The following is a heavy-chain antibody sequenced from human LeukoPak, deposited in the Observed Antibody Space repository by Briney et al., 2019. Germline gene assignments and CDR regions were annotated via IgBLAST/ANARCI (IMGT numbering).Heavy chain of an antibody. CDR2: ISWNSGSI. Sequence: PGRSLRLSCAASGFTFDDYAMHWVRQAPGKGLEWVSGISWNSGSIGYADSVKGRFTISRDNAKNSLYLQMNSLRAEDTALYYCAKDVVWSGLDAFDIWGQGTMVTVSS. J-gene: IGHJ3*02. D-gene: IGHD3-3*01. CDR1: GFTFDDYA. CDR3: AKDVVWSGLDAFDI. V-gene: IGHV3-9*01.